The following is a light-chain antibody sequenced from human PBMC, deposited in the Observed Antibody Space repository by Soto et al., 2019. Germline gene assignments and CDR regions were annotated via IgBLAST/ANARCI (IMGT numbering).Light chain of an antibody. Sequence: DIQMTKSPSCLSSSVGDSVTITCRASQSIGKHLNWYEQKPGKAPKLLIYAASNLQSGVPSRCSGSGSGTGFTFTISSLQPEDFATYYCQQYESLPLTFGQGTRLEIK. CDR2: AAS. CDR1: QSIGKH. CDR3: QQYESLPLT. V-gene: IGKV1-33*01. J-gene: IGKJ5*01.